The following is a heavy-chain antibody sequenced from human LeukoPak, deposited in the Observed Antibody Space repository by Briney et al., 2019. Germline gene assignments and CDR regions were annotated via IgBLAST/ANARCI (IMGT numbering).Heavy chain of an antibody. Sequence: SETLSLTCTVSGGSISSYYWSWIRQPPGKGLEWIGYIYTSGSTNYNPSLKSRVTISVDTSKNQFSLKLSSVTAADTAVYYCARLFTYYDFWSGYYHNYYYMDVWGKGTTVTVSS. CDR2: IYTSGST. J-gene: IGHJ6*03. D-gene: IGHD3-3*01. V-gene: IGHV4-4*09. CDR1: GGSISSYY. CDR3: ARLFTYYDFWSGYYHNYYYMDV.